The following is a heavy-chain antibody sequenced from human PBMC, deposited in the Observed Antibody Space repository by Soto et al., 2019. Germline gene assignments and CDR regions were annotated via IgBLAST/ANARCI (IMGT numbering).Heavy chain of an antibody. D-gene: IGHD2-2*01. CDR1: GGSISSSSYY. J-gene: IGHJ4*02. V-gene: IGHV4-39*01. Sequence: QLQLQESGPGLVKPSETLSLTCTVSGGSISSSSYYWGWIRQPPGKGLEWIGTIDYSGSTYYKPSIQRRATLSGETTKNQFTLKRSSVSAADTAVYYCARIRVVVFYYFDYWGQGTLVTDSS. CDR3: ARIRVVVFYYFDY. CDR2: IDYSGST.